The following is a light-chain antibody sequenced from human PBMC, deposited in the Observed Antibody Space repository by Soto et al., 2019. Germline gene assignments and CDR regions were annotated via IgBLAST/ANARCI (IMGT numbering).Light chain of an antibody. J-gene: IGKJ4*02. Sequence: DIQMTQSPSSLSASIGDRVTITCRASQGINNYLAWFQQAPGKAPKSLIYAASNLQSGGPSKFSGSVSGTNFTLTTASLQAEDFATYYCQQYNTYPLTFGGGTKVEIK. CDR3: QQYNTYPLT. CDR2: AAS. V-gene: IGKV1-16*02. CDR1: QGINNY.